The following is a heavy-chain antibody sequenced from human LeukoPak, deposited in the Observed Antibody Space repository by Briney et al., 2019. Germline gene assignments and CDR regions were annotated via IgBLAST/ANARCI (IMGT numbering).Heavy chain of an antibody. Sequence: SETLSLTCTVSGGSISSYYWSWIRQHPGKGLEWIGYIYYSGSTNYNPSLKSRVTISVDTSKNQFSLKLSSVTAADTAVYYCARHLPYSSSSQDYYYYMDVWGKGTTVTVSS. CDR3: ARHLPYSSSSQDYYYYMDV. CDR2: IYYSGST. V-gene: IGHV4-59*08. D-gene: IGHD6-6*01. J-gene: IGHJ6*03. CDR1: GGSISSYY.